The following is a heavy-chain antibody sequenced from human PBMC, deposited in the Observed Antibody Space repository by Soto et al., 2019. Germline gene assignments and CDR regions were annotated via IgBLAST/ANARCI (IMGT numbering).Heavy chain of an antibody. Sequence: PGGSLRLSCAASGFTFSSYCIHWVRHAPCKGLEWVAVISYDGINKYYADSVKGRFTISRDNSKNTLYLKMNSLRAEDTTVYYCAKDLIYYDFWSAADKYYYSGMDVGGQGTTV. CDR3: AKDLIYYDFWSAADKYYYSGMDV. J-gene: IGHJ6*02. V-gene: IGHV3-30*18. CDR1: GFTFSSYC. D-gene: IGHD3-3*01. CDR2: ISYDGINK.